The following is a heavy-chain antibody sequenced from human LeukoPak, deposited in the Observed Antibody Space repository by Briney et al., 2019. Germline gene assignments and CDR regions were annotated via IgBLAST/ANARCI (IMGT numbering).Heavy chain of an antibody. CDR2: INSDGTST. CDR3: ARRVEATRWFDP. V-gene: IGHV3-74*03. J-gene: IGHJ5*02. Sequence: GGSLRLSCAASGFTFTNYFMHWVRQAPGKGLVWVSRINSDGTSTMYADSVKGRFTISRDSAKNTLYLQMNSLRDEDTAVYYCARRVEATRWFDPWGQGSLVTVSS. CDR1: GFTFTNYF. D-gene: IGHD5-12*01.